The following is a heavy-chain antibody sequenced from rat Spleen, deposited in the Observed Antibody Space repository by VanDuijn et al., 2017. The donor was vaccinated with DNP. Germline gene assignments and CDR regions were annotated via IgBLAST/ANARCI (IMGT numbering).Heavy chain of an antibody. D-gene: IGHD4-3*01. CDR2: INPSGDSS. J-gene: IGHJ2*01. CDR1: GFTFSNYD. CDR3: ARWNSGHFDY. V-gene: IGHV5-25*01. Sequence: EVQLVESGGGLVQPGRSLKLSCAASGFTFSNYDMAWVRQAPTKGLEWVASINPSGDSSYYRASVKGRFTVSRDNAKSTLYLQMDSLRSEDTATYYCARWNSGHFDYWGQGVMVPVSS.